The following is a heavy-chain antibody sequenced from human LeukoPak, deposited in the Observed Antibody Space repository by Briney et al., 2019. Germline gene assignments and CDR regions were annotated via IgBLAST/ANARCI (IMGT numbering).Heavy chain of an antibody. CDR3: ARGMGRNTFADFDF. V-gene: IGHV3-53*01. J-gene: IGHJ4*02. CDR2: IYSGGST. D-gene: IGHD1-26*01. Sequence: GGSLRLSCAASGFTVSSNYMSWVRQAPGKGLEWVSVIYSGGSTYYADSVKGRFTISRDNSKNTLYLQMNSLRAEDTAAYYCARGMGRNTFADFDFWGQGTLVTVSS. CDR1: GFTVSSNY.